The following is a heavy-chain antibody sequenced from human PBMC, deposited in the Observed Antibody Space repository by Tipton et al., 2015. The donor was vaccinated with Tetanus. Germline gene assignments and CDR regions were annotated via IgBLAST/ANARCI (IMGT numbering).Heavy chain of an antibody. D-gene: IGHD5-12*01. Sequence: LRLSCTVSGGPVSGGDYHWSWIRQPPGKGLEWIGYSHYSGSTSSNPSLKSRVTISLDTSKNQFSLKLTSVTAADTAVYYCASRGYSGRRQIEDYWGQGTLVTVSS. CDR2: SHYSGST. CDR1: GGPVSGGDYH. CDR3: ASRGYSGRRQIEDY. V-gene: IGHV4-61*08. J-gene: IGHJ4*02.